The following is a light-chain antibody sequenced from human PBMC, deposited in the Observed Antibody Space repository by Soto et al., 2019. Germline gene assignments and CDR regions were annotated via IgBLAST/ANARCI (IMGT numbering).Light chain of an antibody. CDR2: KNN. J-gene: IGLJ2*01. CDR1: ASNVGSTY. CDR3: ASWDNDLNGPI. Sequence: QSVLTQPPSASGTPGQRVSISCSGSASNVGSTYVFWYQQVPGTAPTLLIYKNNQRPSGVSDRFSGSKSGTSASLAISGLRVDDEAGYYCASWDNDLNGPIFGGGTKLTVL. V-gene: IGLV1-47*01.